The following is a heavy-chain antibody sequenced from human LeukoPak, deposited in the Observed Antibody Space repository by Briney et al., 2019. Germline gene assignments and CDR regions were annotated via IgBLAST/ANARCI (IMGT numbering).Heavy chain of an antibody. CDR2: INPSGGST. CDR1: GYTFTSYY. CDR3: ARTFGLWPRADY. Sequence: ASVKVSCKASGYTFTSYYMHWVRQAPGQGLEWMGIINPSGGSTSYAQKFQGRVTMTRDTSTSTVYIELSSLRSEDTAVYYCARTFGLWPRADYWGQGTLVTVSS. J-gene: IGHJ4*02. D-gene: IGHD5-18*01. V-gene: IGHV1-46*01.